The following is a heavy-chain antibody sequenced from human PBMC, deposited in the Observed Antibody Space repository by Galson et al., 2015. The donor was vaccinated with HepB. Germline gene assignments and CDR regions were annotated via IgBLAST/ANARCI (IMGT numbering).Heavy chain of an antibody. Sequence: SLRLSCAGSGFVSSNFGMNWVRQAPGKGLEWVSLISFDGSNKYYADSVKGRFTISRDTSKNTLYLQMSSLRPDDTAVYFCAILCGVCSADKLNSCCHGFRVCVPAASAQGPSVFPLAPSAMRTTGGTAALGGLVMDD. J-gene: IGHJ6*03. CDR1: GFVSSNFG. CDR3: AILCGVCSADKLNSCCHGFRVCVPAASAQGPSVFPLAPSAMRTTGGTAALGGLVMDD. D-gene: IGHD2-15*01. CDR2: ISFDGSNK. V-gene: IGHV3-30*03.